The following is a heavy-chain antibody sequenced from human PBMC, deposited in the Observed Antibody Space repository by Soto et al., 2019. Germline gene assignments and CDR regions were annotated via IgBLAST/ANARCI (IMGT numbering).Heavy chain of an antibody. Sequence: TLSLTCAVSGGSISSGGYSWSWIRQPPGKGLEWIGYIYHSGSTYYNPSLKSRVTISVDRSKNQFSLKLSSVTAADTAVYYCAIIYGDYDVYFDYWGQGTLVTVSS. CDR3: AIIYGDYDVYFDY. CDR2: IYHSGST. D-gene: IGHD4-17*01. J-gene: IGHJ4*02. CDR1: GGSISSGGYS. V-gene: IGHV4-30-2*01.